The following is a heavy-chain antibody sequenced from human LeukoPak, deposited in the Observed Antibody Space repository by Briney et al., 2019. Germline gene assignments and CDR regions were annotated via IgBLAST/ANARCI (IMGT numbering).Heavy chain of an antibody. CDR1: GFTFSSYW. D-gene: IGHD2-15*01. CDR3: ARTWSNWFDP. V-gene: IGHV3-7*01. Sequence: PGGSLRLSCAASGFTFSSYWMNWVRQAPGKGLEWVANIRQDGSEKYYVDSVKGRFTISRDNAKKSLYLQLNSLRAEDTAVYYCARTWSNWFDPWGQGTPVTVSS. CDR2: IRQDGSEK. J-gene: IGHJ5*02.